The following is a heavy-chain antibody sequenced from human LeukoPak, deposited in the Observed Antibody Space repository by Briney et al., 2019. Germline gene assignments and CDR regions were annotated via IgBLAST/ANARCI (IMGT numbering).Heavy chain of an antibody. Sequence: GGSLRLSCAASGFTFSSNYMSWVRQAPGKGLEWVSIIYSGGSTYYSDSVKGRFTISRDTSKNTLYLQMNSLRAEDTAVYYCAREVGATRGLDPWGRGTLVTVSS. D-gene: IGHD1-26*01. J-gene: IGHJ5*02. CDR3: AREVGATRGLDP. CDR2: IYSGGST. CDR1: GFTFSSNY. V-gene: IGHV3-53*01.